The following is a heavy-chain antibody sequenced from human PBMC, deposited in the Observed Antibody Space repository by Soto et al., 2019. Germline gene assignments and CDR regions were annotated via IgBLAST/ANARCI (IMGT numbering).Heavy chain of an antibody. D-gene: IGHD3-16*01. CDR3: AREPEGLRYFDY. Sequence: SETLSLTCAVSGGSISSGGYSWSWIRQPPGKGLEWIGYIYHSGSTYYSPSLKSRVTISVDRSKNQFSLKLSSVTAADTAVYYCAREPEGLRYFDYWGQGTLVTVSS. V-gene: IGHV4-30-2*01. CDR1: GGSISSGGYS. J-gene: IGHJ4*02. CDR2: IYHSGST.